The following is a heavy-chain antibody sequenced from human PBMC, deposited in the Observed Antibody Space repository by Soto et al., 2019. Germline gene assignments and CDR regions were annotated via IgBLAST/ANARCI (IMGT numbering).Heavy chain of an antibody. D-gene: IGHD6-19*01. J-gene: IGHJ4*02. CDR2: INPNSGGT. CDR1: GYTFTGYY. V-gene: IGHV1-2*02. CDR3: ARVSYSSGWRYYFDY. Sequence: GASVKVSCKASGYTFTGYYMHWVRQAPGQGLEWMGWINPNSGGTNYAQKFQGRVTMTRDTSISTAYMELSRLRSDDTAVYYCARVSYSSGWRYYFDYWGQGTLVTVSS.